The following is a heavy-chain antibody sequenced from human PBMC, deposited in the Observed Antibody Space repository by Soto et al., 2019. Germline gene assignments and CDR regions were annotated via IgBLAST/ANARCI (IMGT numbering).Heavy chain of an antibody. CDR2: ISGSGGST. Sequence: GGSPRLSCAASGFTFSSYAMSWVRQAPGKGLEWVSAISGSGGSTYYADSVKGRFTISRDNSKNTLYLQMNSLRAEDTAVYYCAKDHSSSWYVVSYYYYGMDVWGQGTTVTVSS. CDR3: AKDHSSSWYVVSYYYYGMDV. D-gene: IGHD6-13*01. J-gene: IGHJ6*02. V-gene: IGHV3-23*01. CDR1: GFTFSSYA.